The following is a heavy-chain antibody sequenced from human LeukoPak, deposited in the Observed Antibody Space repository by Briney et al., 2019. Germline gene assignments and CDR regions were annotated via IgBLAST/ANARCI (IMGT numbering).Heavy chain of an antibody. Sequence: PGRSLRLSCAASGFTFSSFPMHWVRQAPGKGLEWVAVISYDGSNKYYADSVKGRFTISRDNSKNTLYLRMNSLRAEDTAVYYCARGTGVSIFRPMDVWGQGTTVTVSS. CDR1: GFTFSSFP. CDR3: ARGTGVSIFRPMDV. V-gene: IGHV3-30*04. D-gene: IGHD3-3*01. CDR2: ISYDGSNK. J-gene: IGHJ6*02.